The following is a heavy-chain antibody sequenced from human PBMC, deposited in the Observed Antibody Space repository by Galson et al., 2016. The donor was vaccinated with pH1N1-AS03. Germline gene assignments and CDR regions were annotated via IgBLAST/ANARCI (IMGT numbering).Heavy chain of an antibody. J-gene: IGHJ4*02. V-gene: IGHV2-5*02. Sequence: PALVKPTQTLTLTCTVSGFSLSAGGVHVAWIRQSPGKALEWLALIFWDGETRYRPSLTSRLTITKDTSKNEVVLTMTNMDPVDTATYYCARSTHVNEGLDFWGQGTLVTVSS. CDR3: ARSTHVNEGLDF. CDR1: GFSLSAGGVH. D-gene: IGHD2-8*01. CDR2: IFWDGET.